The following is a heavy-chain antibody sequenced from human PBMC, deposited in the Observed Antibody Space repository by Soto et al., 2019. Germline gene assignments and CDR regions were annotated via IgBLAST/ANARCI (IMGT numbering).Heavy chain of an antibody. CDR2: IYYSGST. V-gene: IGHV4-39*01. D-gene: IGHD3-3*01. CDR3: ARLISGIFGVVANWFDP. J-gene: IGHJ5*02. Sequence: SETLSLTCTVSGGSISSSSYYWGWIRQPPGKGLEWIGSIYYSGSTYYNPSLKSRVTISVDTSKNQFSLKLSSVTAADTAVYYCARLISGIFGVVANWFDPWGQGTLVTVSS. CDR1: GGSISSSSYY.